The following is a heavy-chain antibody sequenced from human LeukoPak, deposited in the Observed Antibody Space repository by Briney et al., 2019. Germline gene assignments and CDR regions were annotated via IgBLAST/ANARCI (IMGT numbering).Heavy chain of an antibody. CDR1: GGTFSSYA. Sequence: SVKVSCKASGGTFSSYAISWVRQAPGQGLEWMGRIIPIFGTANYAQKFQGRVTITTDESTSTAYMELSSQRSEDTAVYYCAAAGTYYYDSSGYRDYWGQGTLVTVSS. CDR3: AAAGTYYYDSSGYRDY. CDR2: IIPIFGTA. D-gene: IGHD3-22*01. J-gene: IGHJ4*02. V-gene: IGHV1-69*05.